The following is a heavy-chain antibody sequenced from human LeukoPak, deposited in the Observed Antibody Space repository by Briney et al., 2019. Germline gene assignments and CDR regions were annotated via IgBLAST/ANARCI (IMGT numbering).Heavy chain of an antibody. CDR1: GFTFSSYW. V-gene: IGHV3-74*03. CDR2: INSDGSSI. J-gene: IGHJ4*02. CDR3: AREGRVSGYDFDC. D-gene: IGHD5-12*01. Sequence: GGSLRLSCAASGFTFSSYWMHWVRQAPGKGLMWVSRINSDGSSITYADSVKGRFTISRDNAKNTLYLQMNSLRVEDTAVYYCAREGRVSGYDFDCWGQGTLVTVSS.